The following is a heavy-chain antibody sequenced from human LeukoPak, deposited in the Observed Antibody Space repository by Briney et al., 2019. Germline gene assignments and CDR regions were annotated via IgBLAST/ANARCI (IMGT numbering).Heavy chain of an antibody. D-gene: IGHD3-10*01. CDR3: ARPRSSYYYGSGSYYNY. V-gene: IGHV3-74*01. CDR1: GFTLSSYW. J-gene: IGHJ4*02. CDR2: INRDGSST. Sequence: GGSLRLSCGAFGFTLSSYWIYWVRQAPGMGLVWVSRINRDGSSTTYADSVKGRFTISRDNSKNTLYLQMNSLRAEDTAVYYCARPRSSYYYGSGSYYNYWGQGTLVTVSS.